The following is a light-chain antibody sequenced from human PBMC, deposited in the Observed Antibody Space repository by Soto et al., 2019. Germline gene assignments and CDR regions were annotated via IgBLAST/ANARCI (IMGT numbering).Light chain of an antibody. CDR3: QQYNGYRWT. Sequence: DIQMTQSPSTLSASVGDRVTITCRASQNVNNWLAWYQQKPGKAPKALIYKVSNLESGVPSRFSGSGSGTEFTLTISSLQPDDFATYYCQQYNGYRWTFGQGTKVEIK. V-gene: IGKV1-5*03. J-gene: IGKJ1*01. CDR1: QNVNNW. CDR2: KVS.